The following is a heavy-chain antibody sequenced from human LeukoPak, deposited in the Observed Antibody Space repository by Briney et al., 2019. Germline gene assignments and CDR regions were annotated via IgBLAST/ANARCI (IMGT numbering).Heavy chain of an antibody. J-gene: IGHJ6*04. D-gene: IGHD3-10*02. CDR3: AELGITMIGGV. CDR2: ISSNGSTI. CDR1: GFTFSSYE. Sequence: GGSLRLSCAASGFTFSSYEMNWVRQALGKGLEWVSYISSNGSTIYYADSVKGRFTISRDNAKNSLYLQMNSLRAEDTAVYYCAELGITMIGGVWGKGTTVTISS. V-gene: IGHV3-48*03.